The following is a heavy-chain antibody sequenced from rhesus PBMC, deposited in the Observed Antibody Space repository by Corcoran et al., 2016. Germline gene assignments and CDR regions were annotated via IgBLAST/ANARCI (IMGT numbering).Heavy chain of an antibody. CDR3: AKDRTSLTNRFDV. Sequence: EVQLVQSGAEVKRPGESLRISCKTSGYSFTRSWISWVRQMPGKGLEGMGSIYPGDSDTRYNPSFQGHVTISADKSISTTYLQWSSLKASDTATYYCAKDRTSLTNRFDVWGPGVLVTVAS. CDR1: GYSFTRSW. CDR2: IYPGDSDT. J-gene: IGHJ5-1*01. D-gene: IGHD4-11*01. V-gene: IGHV5S1*01.